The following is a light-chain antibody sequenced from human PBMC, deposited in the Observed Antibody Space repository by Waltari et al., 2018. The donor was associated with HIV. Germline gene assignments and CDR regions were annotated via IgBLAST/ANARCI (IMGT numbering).Light chain of an antibody. CDR1: QSVNSSN. Sequence: ELVLTQTPGTLSLSPGESATLSCRASQSVNSSNLAWYQQKPGQAPRLLIYGASNSATGIPDRFSGSASGTEFTLSINTVEPEDFVLYFCQQFGSSRFTFGPGTKVDF. CDR3: QQFGSSRFT. J-gene: IGKJ3*01. V-gene: IGKV3-20*01. CDR2: GAS.